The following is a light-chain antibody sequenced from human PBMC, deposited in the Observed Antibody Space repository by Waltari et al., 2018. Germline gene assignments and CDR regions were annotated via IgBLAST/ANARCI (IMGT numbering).Light chain of an antibody. J-gene: IGKJ2*01. V-gene: IGKV2-28*01. CDR2: LGS. CDR3: MQAQQTHT. Sequence: DIVMTQSPLSLAVTPGEPASISCRSSQSLLHRNGYNYLVWYLQKPGQSPQLLIYLGSPRASGVPDRFSGSGSGTDFTLKISRVEAEDVGVYYCMQAQQTHTFGQGTKLEIK. CDR1: QSLLHRNGYNY.